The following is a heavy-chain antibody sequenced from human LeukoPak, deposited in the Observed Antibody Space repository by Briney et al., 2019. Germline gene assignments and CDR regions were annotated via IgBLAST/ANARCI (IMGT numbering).Heavy chain of an antibody. CDR2: INSDGSWT. Sequence: GGSLRLSCAASGNYWMHWVRQAPGKGLVWVSHINSDGSWTSYADSVKGRFTISKDNAKNSVYLQMNSLRAEDTAVYYCVSFYETYWGRGTLVTVSS. CDR1: GNYW. V-gene: IGHV3-74*01. J-gene: IGHJ4*02. CDR3: VSFYETY. D-gene: IGHD2/OR15-2a*01.